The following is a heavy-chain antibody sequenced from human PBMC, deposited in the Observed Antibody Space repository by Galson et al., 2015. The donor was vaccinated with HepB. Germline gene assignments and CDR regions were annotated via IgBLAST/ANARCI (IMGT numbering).Heavy chain of an antibody. V-gene: IGHV3-74*01. CDR2: INSDGSRT. Sequence: SLRLSCAASGFTFSSHWMYWVRQAPGKGLVWVSRINSDGSRTNYADSVKGRFTISRDNAKNTLSLQMTSLRAEDTAVYYSARGLEGESSVGLDYWGQGALVTVSS. J-gene: IGHJ4*02. CDR1: GFTFSSHW. CDR3: ARGLEGESSVGLDY. D-gene: IGHD3-16*01.